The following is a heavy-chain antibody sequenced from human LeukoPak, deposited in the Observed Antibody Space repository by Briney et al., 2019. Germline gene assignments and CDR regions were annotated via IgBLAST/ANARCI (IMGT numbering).Heavy chain of an antibody. V-gene: IGHV3-15*01. D-gene: IGHD3-10*01. CDR2: IKSKTDGGTT. CDR3: TSSRITMVRGASYGMDV. J-gene: IGHJ6*02. CDR1: GFTFSNAW. Sequence: GGSLRLSCAASGFTFSNAWMSWVRQAPGKGLEWVGRIKSKTDGGTTDYAAPVKGRFTISRDDSKNTLYLQMNSLKTEDTAVYYCTSSRITMVRGASYGMDVWGQGTTVTVSS.